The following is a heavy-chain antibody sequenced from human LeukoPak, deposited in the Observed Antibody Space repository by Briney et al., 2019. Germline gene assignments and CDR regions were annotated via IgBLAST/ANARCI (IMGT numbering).Heavy chain of an antibody. CDR3: ATGEWELLILDY. CDR1: GFTFSRYS. Sequence: TGGSLRLSCAASGFTFSRYSMNWVRQAPGKGLEWVSYISSSGSTRYYADSVKGRFTISRDNAKNSLYLQMSSLRAEDTAVYYCATGEWELLILDYWGQGTLVTVSS. V-gene: IGHV3-48*01. D-gene: IGHD1-26*01. J-gene: IGHJ4*02. CDR2: ISSSGSTR.